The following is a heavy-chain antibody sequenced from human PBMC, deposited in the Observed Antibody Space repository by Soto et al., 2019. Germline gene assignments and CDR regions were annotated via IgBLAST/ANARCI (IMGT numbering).Heavy chain of an antibody. CDR1: GGSVSSGSYY. D-gene: IGHD6-19*01. Sequence: SETLSLTCTVSGGSVSSGSYYWSWIRQPPGKGLEWIGYIYYSGSTNYNPSLKSRVTISVDTSKNQFSLKLSSVTAADTAVYYCARGNSSGWYGKGGYGMDVWGQGTTVTVSS. CDR2: IYYSGST. V-gene: IGHV4-61*01. CDR3: ARGNSSGWYGKGGYGMDV. J-gene: IGHJ6*02.